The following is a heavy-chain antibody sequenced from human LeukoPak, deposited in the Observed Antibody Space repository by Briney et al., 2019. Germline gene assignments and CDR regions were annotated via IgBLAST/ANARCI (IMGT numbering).Heavy chain of an antibody. CDR2: INHSGST. V-gene: IGHV4-34*01. D-gene: IGHD2-2*01. Sequence: SQTLSLTCVVYGGSFSGYYWSWIRQPPGKGLDWTGAINHSGSTNYNPSLKTRVTISVDTSKNQFSLKLSSVTAADTAVYYCARYARSTRYFAYWSQGTLVTVSS. CDR3: ARYARSTRYFAY. CDR1: GGSFSGYY. J-gene: IGHJ4*02.